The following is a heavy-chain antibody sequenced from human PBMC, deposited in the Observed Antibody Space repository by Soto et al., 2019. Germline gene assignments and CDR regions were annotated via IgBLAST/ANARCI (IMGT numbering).Heavy chain of an antibody. D-gene: IGHD3-3*01. CDR1: GFTFSSYS. Sequence: PGGSLRLSCAASGFTFSSYSMNWVRQAPGKGLEWVSSISSSSSCIYYADSVKGRFTIYRDNAKNSLYLQMNSLRAEDTAVYYCARAYDFWSGYSLYWGQGNLVTVSS. J-gene: IGHJ4*02. V-gene: IGHV3-21*01. CDR2: ISSSSSCI. CDR3: ARAYDFWSGYSLY.